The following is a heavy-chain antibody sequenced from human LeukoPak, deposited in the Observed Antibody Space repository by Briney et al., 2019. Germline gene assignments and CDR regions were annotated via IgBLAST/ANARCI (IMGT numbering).Heavy chain of an antibody. J-gene: IGHJ5*02. CDR3: ARVRPGDAES. Sequence: GGSLRLSCAASGFAFSTDWMTWVRQAPQRGLEWVASISQDGGGTYYGDSVKGRFTISRDNAKNSLYLQMNSLRADDTAVYYCARVRPGDAESWGQGTLVSVSS. D-gene: IGHD1-26*01. V-gene: IGHV3-7*01. CDR1: GFAFSTDW. CDR2: ISQDGGGT.